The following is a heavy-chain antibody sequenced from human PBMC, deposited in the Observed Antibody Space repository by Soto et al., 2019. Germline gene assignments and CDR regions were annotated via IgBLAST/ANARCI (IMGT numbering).Heavy chain of an antibody. Sequence: SVKVACNASEYSFTGHYLHWVRQAPGEGLEWMGWIDPKSGDTNYARKFKDRVTMTSDASISTAYLDLNSLRSEDTAVYYCERDYGKSVYDYFDPRGQGTLVTVSS. CDR3: ERDYGKSVYDYFDP. D-gene: IGHD3-3*01. CDR1: EYSFTGHY. V-gene: IGHV1-2*02. J-gene: IGHJ5*02. CDR2: IDPKSGDT.